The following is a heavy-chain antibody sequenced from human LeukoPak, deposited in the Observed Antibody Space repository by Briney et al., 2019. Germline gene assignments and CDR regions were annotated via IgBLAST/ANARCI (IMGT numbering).Heavy chain of an antibody. CDR2: IYVDGRTT. Sequence: GRSLRLSWVASGFTFSNYWMHWVRQPPGKGLVWVSRIYVDGRTTNYADSVKGRFTISRDNAKNTVYLEMNSLSVEDTATYYYIRDFRSADLWGQGTLVTVTS. V-gene: IGHV3-74*01. CDR3: IRDFRSADL. J-gene: IGHJ5*02. CDR1: GFTFSNYW.